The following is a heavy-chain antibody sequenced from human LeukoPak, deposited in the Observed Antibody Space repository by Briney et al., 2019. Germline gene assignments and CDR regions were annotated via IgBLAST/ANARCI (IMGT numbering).Heavy chain of an antibody. CDR1: GYTFTAHY. CDR3: ARGTMFAFDY. D-gene: IGHD1-14*01. J-gene: IGHJ4*02. CDR2: INPNDGYT. V-gene: IGHV1-2*06. Sequence: ASVKVSCTASGYTFTAHYIHWVRQTPGQGPELMGLINPNDGYTNYAQKFQGRVTMTRDTSISTAYMELNSLTSDDTALYYCARGTMFAFDYWGQGTLVTVSS.